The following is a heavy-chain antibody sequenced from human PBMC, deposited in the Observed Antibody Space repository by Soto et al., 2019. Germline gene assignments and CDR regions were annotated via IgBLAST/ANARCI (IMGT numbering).Heavy chain of an antibody. J-gene: IGHJ4*02. CDR1: GGSISGGHYY. Sequence: QVQLQESGPGLVKPSQTLSLTCTVSGGSISGGHYYWSWIRQHPGKGLEWIGYIFYSGATYYNPSLRRRLTISVDTSQNQFSLRLSSVTAADTAVYYCARGGSGDVVVVAAIDYWGQGTLVTVSS. CDR3: ARGGSGDVVVVAAIDY. D-gene: IGHD2-15*01. V-gene: IGHV4-31*03. CDR2: IFYSGAT.